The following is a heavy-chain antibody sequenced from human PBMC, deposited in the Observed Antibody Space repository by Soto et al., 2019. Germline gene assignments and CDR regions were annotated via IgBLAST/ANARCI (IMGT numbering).Heavy chain of an antibody. D-gene: IGHD1-26*01. V-gene: IGHV3-21*02. CDR1: GFNFNTYS. Sequence: EVRLVESGGGLVKPVGSLRVSCAASGFNFNTYSMNWVRQAPGKGLEWVSFISASGGYKYYADSVRGRFTISRDNAKKSVYLEMNSLTADDTAVYYCAGERSALPGARDAMDVWGQGTTVTVSS. CDR3: AGERSALPGARDAMDV. CDR2: ISASGGYK. J-gene: IGHJ6*02.